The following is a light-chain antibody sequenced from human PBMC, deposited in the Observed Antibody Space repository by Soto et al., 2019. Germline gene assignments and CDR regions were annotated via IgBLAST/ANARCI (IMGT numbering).Light chain of an antibody. V-gene: IGKV1-39*01. Sequence: DIQMTQSPSSLSASVVDRVTITFRASQIISNYLNWYQQKPGKAPKLLISDTSSMKSGVHSRFSGSGYGTDFTLTISSLQPEDFATYYCQQSYSSPSGLTFGGGTKV. CDR3: QQSYSSPSGLT. CDR2: DTS. CDR1: QIISNY. J-gene: IGKJ4*01.